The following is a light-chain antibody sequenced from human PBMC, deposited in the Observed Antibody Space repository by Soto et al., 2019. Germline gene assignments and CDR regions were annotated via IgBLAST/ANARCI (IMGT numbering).Light chain of an antibody. CDR2: DAS. CDR3: QQYNNWPPMIT. J-gene: IGKJ5*01. Sequence: EIVLTQSPAILFVSPGERATLSCRASQSISRSLAWYQQKPGQAPRLLISDASTRATGIPARFSGSGSGTEFTLTISSLQSEDFAVYYCQQYNNWPPMITFGQGTRLEIK. CDR1: QSISRS. V-gene: IGKV3-15*01.